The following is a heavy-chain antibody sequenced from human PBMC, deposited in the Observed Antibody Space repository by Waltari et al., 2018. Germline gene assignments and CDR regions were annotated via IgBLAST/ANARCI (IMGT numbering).Heavy chain of an antibody. D-gene: IGHD2-2*01. V-gene: IGHV1-2*02. Sequence: QVQLVQSGAEVKMPGASVKVYCKASGYTFTDYYLHWVRQAPGQGLEWMGWITPNSGGTDSAQNFQGRVTMTRDTSISTAYMELSRLTSDDTAVYYCAREDCSSNRCYYYFDSWGQGSLVTVSS. J-gene: IGHJ4*02. CDR2: ITPNSGGT. CDR3: AREDCSSNRCYYYFDS. CDR1: GYTFTDYY.